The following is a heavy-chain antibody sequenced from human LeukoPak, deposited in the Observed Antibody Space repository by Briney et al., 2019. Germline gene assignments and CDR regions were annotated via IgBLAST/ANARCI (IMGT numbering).Heavy chain of an antibody. Sequence: GGSLRLSCAASGFTFSNYWMSWVRQAPGKGLEWVANIKEDGSAKYYVDSVKGRFTISRDNSKNTLYLQMNSLRAEDTAVYYCAKESTAMVTSSMDVWGKGTTVTISS. CDR3: AKESTAMVTSSMDV. V-gene: IGHV3-7*01. CDR1: GFTFSNYW. CDR2: IKEDGSAK. D-gene: IGHD5-18*01. J-gene: IGHJ6*03.